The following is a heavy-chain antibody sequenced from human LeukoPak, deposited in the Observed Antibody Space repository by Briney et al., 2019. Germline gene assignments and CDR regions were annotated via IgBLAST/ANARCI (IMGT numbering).Heavy chain of an antibody. CDR3: ARDSDRDYGEGFYYGMDV. D-gene: IGHD4-17*01. Sequence: GASVNVSCKASGGTFSSYAISWVRQAPGQGLEWMGGIIPIFGTANYAQKFQGRVTITADESTSTAYMELSSLRSEDTAVYYCARDSDRDYGEGFYYGMDVWGQGTTVTVSS. CDR2: IIPIFGTA. J-gene: IGHJ6*02. V-gene: IGHV1-69*13. CDR1: GGTFSSYA.